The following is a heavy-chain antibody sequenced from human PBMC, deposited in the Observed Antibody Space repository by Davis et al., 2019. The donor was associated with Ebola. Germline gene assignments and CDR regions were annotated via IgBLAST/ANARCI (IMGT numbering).Heavy chain of an antibody. Sequence: GESLKISCAASGFTFSSYSMNWVRQAPGKGLEWVSSISSSSSYIYYADSVKGRFTISRDNAKNSLYLQMNSLRAEDTAVYYCARTKMATVNWAFDSWGQGTPVTVSS. CDR2: ISSSSSYI. CDR3: ARTKMATVNWAFDS. V-gene: IGHV3-21*01. CDR1: GFTFSSYS. D-gene: IGHD5-24*01. J-gene: IGHJ4*02.